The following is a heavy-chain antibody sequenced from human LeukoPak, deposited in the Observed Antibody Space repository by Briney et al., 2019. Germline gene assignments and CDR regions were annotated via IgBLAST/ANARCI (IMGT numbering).Heavy chain of an antibody. Sequence: GASVKVSCKASGYTFTSYDINWVRQAPGQGLEWMGRIIPILGIANYAQKFQGRVTITADKSTSTAYMELSSLRSEDTAVYYCAIPSRMDVWGQGTTVTVSS. J-gene: IGHJ6*02. D-gene: IGHD2/OR15-2a*01. CDR1: GYTFTSYD. CDR2: IIPILGIA. CDR3: AIPSRMDV. V-gene: IGHV1-69*04.